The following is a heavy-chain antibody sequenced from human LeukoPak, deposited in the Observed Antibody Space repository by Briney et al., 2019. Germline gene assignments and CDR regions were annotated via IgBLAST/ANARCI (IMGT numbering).Heavy chain of an antibody. J-gene: IGHJ3*02. Sequence: TSETRSLTCTVSGGSICSYYWSWLRQPPGRGLKWIGYIYYSGSTNYYPSIKSLVTISVDTSKNQFPLKLSSVTAADTAVYYCATKEPDYYDSSGYYPEAFDIWGQGTMVTVSS. V-gene: IGHV4-59*01. CDR3: ATKEPDYYDSSGYYPEAFDI. D-gene: IGHD3-22*01. CDR2: IYYSGST. CDR1: GGSICSYY.